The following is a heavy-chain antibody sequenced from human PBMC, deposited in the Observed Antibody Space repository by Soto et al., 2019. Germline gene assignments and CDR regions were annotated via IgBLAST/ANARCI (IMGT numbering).Heavy chain of an antibody. D-gene: IGHD2-21*02. CDR1: GFTFSSYA. CDR2: ISSSGSTI. V-gene: IGHV3-21*04. CDR3: AGAYCGGDCYPSFDY. J-gene: IGHJ4*02. Sequence: GGSLRLSCAASGFTFSSYAMSWVRQAPGKGLEWVSAISSSGSTIYYADSVKGRFTISRDNAKNSLYLQMNSLRAEDTAVYYCAGAYCGGDCYPSFDYWGQGTLVTVSS.